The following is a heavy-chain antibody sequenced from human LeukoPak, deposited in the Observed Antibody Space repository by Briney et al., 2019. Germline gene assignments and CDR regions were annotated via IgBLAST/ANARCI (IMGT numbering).Heavy chain of an antibody. J-gene: IGHJ4*02. Sequence: HPGGSLRLSCAASGFTFSSYAMSWVRQAPGKGLEWVSAISGSGGSTYYADSVKGRFTISRDNSKNTLYLQMNSLRAEDTAVYYCAKKEGSSSWFDYWGQGTLVTVSS. V-gene: IGHV3-23*01. CDR1: GFTFSSYA. CDR2: ISGSGGST. CDR3: AKKEGSSSWFDY. D-gene: IGHD6-6*01.